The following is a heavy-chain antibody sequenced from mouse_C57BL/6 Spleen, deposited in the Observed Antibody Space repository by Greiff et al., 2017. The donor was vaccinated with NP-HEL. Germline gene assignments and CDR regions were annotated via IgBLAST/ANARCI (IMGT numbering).Heavy chain of an antibody. CDR2: INPNNGGT. V-gene: IGHV1-18*01. Sequence: VQLQQSGPELVKPGASVKIPCKASGYTFTDYNMDWVKQSHGKSLEWIGDINPNNGGTIYNQKFKGKATLTVDKSSSTAYMELRSLTSEDTAVYYFARFPYYYGSSSYAMDYWGQGTSVTVSS. CDR1: GYTFTDYN. CDR3: ARFPYYYGSSSYAMDY. J-gene: IGHJ4*01. D-gene: IGHD1-1*01.